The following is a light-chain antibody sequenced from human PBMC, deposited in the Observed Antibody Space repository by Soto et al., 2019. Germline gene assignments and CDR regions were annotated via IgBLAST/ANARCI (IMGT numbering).Light chain of an antibody. CDR3: MQGTHRPPYT. CDR2: KVS. CDR1: QSLAYIDGNTY. J-gene: IGKJ2*01. V-gene: IGKV2-30*01. Sequence: EVVMTQSPLSLPVTLGQPASISCRSSQSLAYIDGNTYLSWFQQRPGQSPRRLIYKVSNRESWVPDRCSGSGSGTDFTLKISRVEAEDVGVYYCMQGTHRPPYTFGQGTKLEIK.